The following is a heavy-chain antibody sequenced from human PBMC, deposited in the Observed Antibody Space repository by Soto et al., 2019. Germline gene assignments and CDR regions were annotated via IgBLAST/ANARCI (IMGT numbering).Heavy chain of an antibody. D-gene: IGHD3-22*01. V-gene: IGHV3-30*18. CDR3: AKDITMIVVVRGYGMDV. J-gene: IGHJ6*02. CDR2: ISYDGSNK. Sequence: GGSLRLSCAASGFTFSSYGMHWVRQAPGKGLEWVAVISYDGSNKYYADSVKGRFTISRDNSKNTLYLQMNSLRAEDTAVYYCAKDITMIVVVRGYGMDVWGQGTTVTVSS. CDR1: GFTFSSYG.